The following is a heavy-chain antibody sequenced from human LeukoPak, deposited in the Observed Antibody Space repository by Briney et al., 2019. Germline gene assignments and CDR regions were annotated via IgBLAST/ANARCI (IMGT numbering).Heavy chain of an antibody. V-gene: IGHV3-23*01. CDR1: GFTFSTYA. CDR2: SADNT. Sequence: GGSLRLSCAASGFTFSTYAMTWVRQAPGKGLEWVSGSADNTYYADSVKGRFTISRDNSKNTLYLQMNSLRVEDTAVYYCAKVRNTTTWYLGDWGQGTLVTDSS. J-gene: IGHJ4*02. CDR3: AKVRNTTTWYLGD. D-gene: IGHD6-13*01.